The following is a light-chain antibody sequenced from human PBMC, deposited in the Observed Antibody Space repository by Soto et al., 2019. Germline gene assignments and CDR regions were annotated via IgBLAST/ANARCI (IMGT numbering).Light chain of an antibody. CDR3: QHYSTSLWT. Sequence: EIVMTQSPATLSVSPGEQATLSCRASQSVSSKLASYQQKPGQGPRLLIYGASTRATGIPARFSGSGSETEFTLTISSLQSEDFAVYYCQHYSTSLWTFGEGTKVEIK. CDR1: QSVSSK. J-gene: IGKJ1*01. V-gene: IGKV3-15*01. CDR2: GAS.